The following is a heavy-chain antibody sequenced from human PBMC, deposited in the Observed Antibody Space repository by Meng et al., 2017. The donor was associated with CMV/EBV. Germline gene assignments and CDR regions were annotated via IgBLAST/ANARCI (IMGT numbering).Heavy chain of an antibody. CDR1: GGSISSYY. V-gene: IGHV4-59*01. CDR3: VRDRNNWTLFRYYYYGMDV. Sequence: SETLSLTCTVSGGSISSYYWSWIRQPPGKGLEWIGYIYYSGSTNYNPSLKSRVTISVDTSKNQFSLKLSSVTAADTAVYYCVRDRNNWTLFRYYYYGMDVWGQGTTVTVSS. D-gene: IGHD1-1*01. J-gene: IGHJ6*02. CDR2: IYYSGST.